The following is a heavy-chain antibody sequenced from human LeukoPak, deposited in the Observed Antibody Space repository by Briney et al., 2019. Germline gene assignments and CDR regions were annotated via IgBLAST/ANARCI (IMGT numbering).Heavy chain of an antibody. CDR2: IYYSGST. J-gene: IGHJ4*02. Sequence: SETLSLTCTVSGGSITSGDYYWSWIRQPPGKGLEWIEYIYYSGSTYYNPSLKSRVTISVDTSKNQFSLKLSSVTAADTAVYYCARAGAPDILTGYSPYYFDYWGQGPLVTVSS. V-gene: IGHV4-30-4*01. CDR3: ARAGAPDILTGYSPYYFDY. D-gene: IGHD3-9*01. CDR1: GGSITSGDYY.